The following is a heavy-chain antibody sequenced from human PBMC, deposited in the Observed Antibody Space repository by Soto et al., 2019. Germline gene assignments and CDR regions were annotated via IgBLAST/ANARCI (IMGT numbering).Heavy chain of an antibody. CDR2: ISSDGSNK. J-gene: IGHJ4*02. CDR3: ARASDYYAGSGYYYGFFDY. CDR1: GFTFSSYA. V-gene: IGHV3-30-3*01. Sequence: QVQLVESGGGVVQPGRSLRLSCAASGFTFSSYAMHWVRQAPGKGLEWVAVISSDGSNKYYADSVKGRFTISRDNSKNTLYLQMNSLRAGDTAVYYCARASDYYAGSGYYYGFFDYWGQGTLVTVSS. D-gene: IGHD3-22*01.